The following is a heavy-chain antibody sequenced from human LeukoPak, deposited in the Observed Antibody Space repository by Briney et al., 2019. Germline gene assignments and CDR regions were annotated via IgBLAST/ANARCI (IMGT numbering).Heavy chain of an antibody. CDR3: TRVSIHGDSDY. V-gene: IGHV4-59*01. J-gene: IGHJ4*02. CDR2: IYYTGRT. CDR1: GGSIDDYY. Sequence: SETLSLTCTVSGGSIDDYYWSWIRQSPGKGLEWIGYIYYTGRTKYNPSLQSRVTISVDTSKNQFSLNLSSVTSADTAVYFCTRVSIHGDSDYWGQGTLVTVSS.